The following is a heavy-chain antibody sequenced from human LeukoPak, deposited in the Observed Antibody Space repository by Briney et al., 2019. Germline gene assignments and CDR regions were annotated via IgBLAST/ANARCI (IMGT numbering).Heavy chain of an antibody. CDR2: ISDSGGST. CDR1: RFTFSSYV. Sequence: GGSLRLSCAASRFTFSSYVMSWVRQAPGKGLEWVSAISDSGGSTYYADSVKGRFTISRDNSKNTLYLQMNSLRAEDTAVHYCAKRGAEVGATVAPGDYWGQGTLVTVSS. D-gene: IGHD1-26*01. V-gene: IGHV3-23*01. J-gene: IGHJ4*02. CDR3: AKRGAEVGATVAPGDY.